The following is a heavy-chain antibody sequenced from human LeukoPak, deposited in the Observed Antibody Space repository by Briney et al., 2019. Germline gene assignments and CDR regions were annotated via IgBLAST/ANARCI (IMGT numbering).Heavy chain of an antibody. CDR2: ISAYNGNT. Sequence: ASVKVSCKASGYTFTDYYMHWVRHAPGQGLEWMGWISAYNGNTNYAQKFQGRVTLTTDTSTSTAYMDLRSLRSDDTAVYYCARDADYVPDYWGQGTLVTVSS. J-gene: IGHJ4*02. CDR3: ARDADYVPDY. CDR1: GYTFTDYY. V-gene: IGHV1-18*04. D-gene: IGHD3-16*01.